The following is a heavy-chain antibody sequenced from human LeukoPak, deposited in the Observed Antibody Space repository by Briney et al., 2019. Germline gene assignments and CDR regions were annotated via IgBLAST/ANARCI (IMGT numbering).Heavy chain of an antibody. Sequence: SETLSLTCTVSGGSISSSSYYWGWIRQPPGKGLEWIGSIYYSESTYYNPSLKSRVTISVDTSKNQFSLKLSSVTAADTAVYYCARDRADIVVVVAATRGLYYMDVWRKGTTVTVSS. CDR3: ARDRADIVVVVAATRGLYYMDV. CDR1: GGSISSSSYY. CDR2: IYYSEST. J-gene: IGHJ6*03. D-gene: IGHD2-15*01. V-gene: IGHV4-39*07.